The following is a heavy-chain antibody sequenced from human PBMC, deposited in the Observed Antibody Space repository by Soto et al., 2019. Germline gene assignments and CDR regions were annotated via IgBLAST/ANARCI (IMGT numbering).Heavy chain of an antibody. V-gene: IGHV4-39*01. CDR3: ASPYCSSTNCYEFFNY. D-gene: IGHD2-2*01. CDR1: GGSISSSSYY. J-gene: IGHJ4*02. CDR2: IYYSGST. Sequence: SETLSLTCTVSGGSISSSSYYWGWIRQPPGKGLEWIGSIYYSGSTYYNPSLKSRVTISVDTSKNQFSLKLNSVTAADTAVYYCASPYCSSTNCYEFFNYWGQGTLVTVSS.